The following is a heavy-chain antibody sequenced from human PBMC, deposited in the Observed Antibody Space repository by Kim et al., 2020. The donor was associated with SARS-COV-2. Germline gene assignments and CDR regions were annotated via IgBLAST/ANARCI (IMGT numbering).Heavy chain of an antibody. J-gene: IGHJ3*02. Sequence: GGSLRLSCAASGFTFSSYSMNWVRQAPGKGLEWVSYISSSSTIYYADSVKGRFTISRDNAKNSLYLQMNSLRDEYTAVYYCARDQGIAVAGTQGGAFDIWGQGTMVTVSS. CDR3: ARDQGIAVAGTQGGAFDI. D-gene: IGHD6-19*01. CDR1: GFTFSSYS. V-gene: IGHV3-48*02. CDR2: ISSSSTI.